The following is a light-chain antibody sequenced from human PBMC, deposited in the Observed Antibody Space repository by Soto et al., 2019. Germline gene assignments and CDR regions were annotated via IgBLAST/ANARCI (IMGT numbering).Light chain of an antibody. J-gene: IGKJ5*01. CDR2: DAS. CDR1: QSIGRW. CDR3: QLSHTTLT. V-gene: IGKV1-5*01. Sequence: IHMTQSPSTLSAFVGDRVTITCRASQSIGRWLAWYQQKPGKAPKLLIYDASSLESGVPSRFSGSGSGTEFTLTISSLQPDDFATYYCQLSHTTLTFGQGTRLEIK.